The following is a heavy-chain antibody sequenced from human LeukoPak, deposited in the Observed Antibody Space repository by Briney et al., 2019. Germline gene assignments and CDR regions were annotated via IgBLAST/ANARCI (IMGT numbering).Heavy chain of an antibody. V-gene: IGHV4-38-2*02. CDR2: INHSGTT. Sequence: SETLSLTCTISGYSISNGYYWGWIRQPPGKGLEWIGSINHSGTTYYNPSLKSRVTISVDTSKNQFSLKLSSVTAADTAVYYCARGDGAPGPYYYYMDVWGKGTTVTVSS. CDR3: ARGDGAPGPYYYYMDV. D-gene: IGHD1-26*01. CDR1: GYSISNGYY. J-gene: IGHJ6*03.